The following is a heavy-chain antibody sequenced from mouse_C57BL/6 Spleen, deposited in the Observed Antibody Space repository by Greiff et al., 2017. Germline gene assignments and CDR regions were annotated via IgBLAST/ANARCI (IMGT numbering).Heavy chain of an antibody. D-gene: IGHD1-1*01. CDR1: GFTFSSYA. CDR3: ARAPYYYGSSYWFAY. Sequence: EVQVVESGGGLVKPGGSLKLSCAASGFTFSSYAMSWVRQTPEKRLEWVATISDGGSYTYYPDNVKGRFTISRDNAKNNLYLQMSQLKSEDTAMYYCARAPYYYGSSYWFAYWGQGTLVTVSA. V-gene: IGHV5-4*01. CDR2: ISDGGSYT. J-gene: IGHJ3*01.